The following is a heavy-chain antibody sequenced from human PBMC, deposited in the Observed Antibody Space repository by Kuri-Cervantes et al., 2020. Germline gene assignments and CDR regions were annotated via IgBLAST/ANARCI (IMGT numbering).Heavy chain of an antibody. CDR3: ARESPRYDFWSGHYLESFLDY. J-gene: IGHJ4*02. V-gene: IGHV1-2*02. CDR2: INPNNGGT. Sequence: ASVKVSCKASGYTFTGYYMNWVRQAPGQGLEWMGWINPNNGGTNYAKKFQGRVTMTRDTSVSTAYMELSRLTSDDTAVYYCARESPRYDFWSGHYLESFLDYWGQGTQVTVSS. CDR1: GYTFTGYY. D-gene: IGHD3-3*01.